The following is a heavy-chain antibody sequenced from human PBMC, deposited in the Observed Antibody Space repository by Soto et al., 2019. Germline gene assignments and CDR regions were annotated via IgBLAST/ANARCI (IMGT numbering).Heavy chain of an antibody. D-gene: IGHD6-6*01. CDR3: AKNWDTTFSSSSH. Sequence: EVQLLESGGGLVQPGGSLRLSCAASGFPFSTYAMTWVRQAPGKGLEWVSAIRGSGGSTYYADSVKGRFTISRDKSKNTLFLQMNSLRAEDTAVYYCAKNWDTTFSSSSHWGQGTLVTVSS. J-gene: IGHJ4*02. CDR1: GFPFSTYA. V-gene: IGHV3-23*01. CDR2: IRGSGGST.